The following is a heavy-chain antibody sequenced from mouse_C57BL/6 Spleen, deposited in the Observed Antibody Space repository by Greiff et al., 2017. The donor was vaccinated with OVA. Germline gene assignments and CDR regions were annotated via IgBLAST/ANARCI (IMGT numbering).Heavy chain of an antibody. D-gene: IGHD2-4*01. CDR1: GYTFTSYW. Sequence: VHVKQSGTVLARPGASVKMSCKTSGYTFTSYWMHWVKQRPGQGLEWIGAIYPGNSDTSYNQKFKGKAKLTAVTSASTAYMELSSLTNEDSAVYYCTREGLRRRLFAYWGQGTLVTVSA. CDR2: IYPGNSDT. CDR3: TREGLRRRLFAY. V-gene: IGHV1-5*01. J-gene: IGHJ3*01.